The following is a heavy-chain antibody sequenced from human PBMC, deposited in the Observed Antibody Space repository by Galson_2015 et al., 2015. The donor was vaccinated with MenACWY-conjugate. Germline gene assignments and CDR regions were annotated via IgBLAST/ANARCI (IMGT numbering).Heavy chain of an antibody. CDR2: IYPGDSDT. Sequence: QSGAEVKKPGESLKISCKGPGYTFTSNWIGWVRQMPGKGLEWMGIIYPGDSDTRYTPSFQGHVTISADKSINTAYLQWGSLEASDTAQYFLAKQGFGSSSLDYWGQGTLVTVSS. V-gene: IGHV5-51*01. D-gene: IGHD6-6*01. CDR1: GYTFTSNW. J-gene: IGHJ4*02. CDR3: AKQGFGSSSLDY.